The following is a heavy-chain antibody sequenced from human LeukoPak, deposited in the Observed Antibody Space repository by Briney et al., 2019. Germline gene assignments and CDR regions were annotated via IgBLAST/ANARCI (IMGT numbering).Heavy chain of an antibody. V-gene: IGHV3-23*01. CDR3: AKDGGRGGRKADYFDY. J-gene: IGHJ4*02. Sequence: GGSLRLSRSPSGLPFSIHAMSCVGQAPGRGLEGVSALSGSGGRPYYAHSVKGRFTICSDNSKITPYLQMNALRAEDTAVYFAAKDGGRGGRKADYFDYWGQGTLVTVSS. CDR1: GLPFSIHA. CDR2: LSGSGGRP. D-gene: IGHD1-14*01.